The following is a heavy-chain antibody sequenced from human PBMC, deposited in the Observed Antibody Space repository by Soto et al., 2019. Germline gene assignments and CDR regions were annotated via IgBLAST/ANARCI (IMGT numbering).Heavy chain of an antibody. CDR3: GGSPSTFYYGSGSYYGNSYYYYMDV. CDR2: IYYSGST. J-gene: IGHJ6*03. V-gene: IGHV4-59*08. CDR1: GGSISSYY. Sequence: SETLSLTCTVSGGSISSYYWSWIRQPPGKGLEWIGYIYYSGSTNYNPSLKSRVTISVDTSKNQFSLKLSSVTAADTAVYYCGGSPSTFYYGSGSYYGNSYYYYMDVWGKGTTVTVSS. D-gene: IGHD3-10*01.